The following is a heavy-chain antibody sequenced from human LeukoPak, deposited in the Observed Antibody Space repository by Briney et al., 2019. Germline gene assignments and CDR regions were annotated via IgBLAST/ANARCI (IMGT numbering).Heavy chain of an antibody. Sequence: GGSLRLSCVASGFTVSSNYMSWVRQAPGKGLEWVSLLYSGGSIFYADSAKGRFTISRDNSRNTLYLQMNTLRAEDTAVYYCARGGDYGFDYWGQGNLVTVSS. V-gene: IGHV3-66*01. J-gene: IGHJ4*02. CDR1: GFTVSSNY. CDR2: LYSGGSI. D-gene: IGHD4-17*01. CDR3: ARGGDYGFDY.